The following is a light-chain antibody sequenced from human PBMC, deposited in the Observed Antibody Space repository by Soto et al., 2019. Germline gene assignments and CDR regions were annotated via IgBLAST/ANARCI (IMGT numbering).Light chain of an antibody. Sequence: VLRQSPGTLSLSPGERATLSCRASQRVRDSYLAWYQQKPGQAPRVLIYGASTRATGIPARFSGSGSGTEFILTISSLQSEDFAVYYCHEYNTWPWTFGQGTKVDIK. CDR1: QRVRDSY. J-gene: IGKJ1*01. CDR2: GAS. V-gene: IGKV3-15*01. CDR3: HEYNTWPWT.